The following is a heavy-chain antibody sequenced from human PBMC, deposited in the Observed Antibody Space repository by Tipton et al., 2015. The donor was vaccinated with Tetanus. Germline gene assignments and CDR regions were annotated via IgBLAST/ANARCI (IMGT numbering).Heavy chain of an antibody. Sequence: TLSLTCTVSGVSFSSSNDYWAWIRQPPGKGLEWVGSIYYGGSTYFNPSLRSRGTISIDTSRNQFSLQLSSVTAADTALYFCARRSDIGAPVWGQGTLVTVAS. V-gene: IGHV4-39*01. CDR2: IYYGGST. D-gene: IGHD2-15*01. CDR3: ARRSDIGAPV. CDR1: GVSFSSSNDY. J-gene: IGHJ3*01.